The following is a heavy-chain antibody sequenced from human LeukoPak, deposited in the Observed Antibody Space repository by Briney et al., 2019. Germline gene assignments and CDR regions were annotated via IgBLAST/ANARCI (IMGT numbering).Heavy chain of an antibody. V-gene: IGHV4-4*07. D-gene: IGHD1-26*01. CDR3: ARDNFGWELPYYYYYYYMDV. CDR2: IYTSGTI. CDR1: GGSISSYY. Sequence: SETLSLTCTVSGGSISSYYWSWIRQPAGTALEWIGRIYTSGTITYNPSLKSRVTMSVDTSKNQFSLKLSSVTAADTAVYYCARDNFGWELPYYYYYYYMDVWGKGTTVTVSS. J-gene: IGHJ6*03.